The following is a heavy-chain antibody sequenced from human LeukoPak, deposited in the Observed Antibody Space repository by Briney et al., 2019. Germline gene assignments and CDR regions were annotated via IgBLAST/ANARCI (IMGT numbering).Heavy chain of an antibody. Sequence: SSETLSLTCTVSGGSISSYYWSWIRQPPGKGLEGIGYIYYSGSTNYNPSLKSRVTISVDTSKNQCSLKLSSVTAADTAVYYCARDRGGSYGPYYYYYMDVWGKGTTVTVSS. CDR2: IYYSGST. V-gene: IGHV4-59*01. CDR3: ARDRGGSYGPYYYYYMDV. CDR1: GGSISSYY. D-gene: IGHD1-26*01. J-gene: IGHJ6*03.